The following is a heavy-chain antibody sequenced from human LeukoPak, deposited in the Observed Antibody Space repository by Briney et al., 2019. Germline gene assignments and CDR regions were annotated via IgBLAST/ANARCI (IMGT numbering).Heavy chain of an antibody. CDR3: AREKGIAVASDY. CDR2: ISSSSSYI. CDR1: GFTFSSYS. J-gene: IGHJ4*02. Sequence: GGSLRLSGAASGFTFSSYSMNWVRQAPGKGLEWVSSISSSSSYIYYADSVKGRFTISRDNAKNSLYLQMNSLRAEDTAVYYCAREKGIAVASDYWGQGTLVTVSS. V-gene: IGHV3-21*01. D-gene: IGHD6-19*01.